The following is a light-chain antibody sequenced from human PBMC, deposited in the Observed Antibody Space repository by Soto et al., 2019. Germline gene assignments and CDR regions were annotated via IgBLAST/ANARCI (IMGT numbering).Light chain of an antibody. CDR3: QQYDTYSRT. Sequence: DIQMTQSPSSLSASVGDRVTITCRASQCVSNWLAWYRQKPGEAPKLLIYDGSTLERGVPSRFSGSGSGTEFTLTISSLQPDDFATFYCQQYDTYSRTFGQGTKVEVK. CDR2: DGS. CDR1: QCVSNW. J-gene: IGKJ1*01. V-gene: IGKV1-5*03.